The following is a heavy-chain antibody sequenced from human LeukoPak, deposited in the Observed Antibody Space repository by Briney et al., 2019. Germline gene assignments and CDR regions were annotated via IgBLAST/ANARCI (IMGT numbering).Heavy chain of an antibody. CDR1: GFTFSSYS. CDR2: ISSSRSYI. V-gene: IGHV3-21*01. CDR3: ARAPYCGGDCYLYYFDY. Sequence: GGSLRLSCAASGFTFSSYSMNWVRQAPGKGLEWVSSISSSRSYIYYADSVKGRFTISIDNAKNSLYLHMNSLIAEDTAVYYCARAPYCGGDCYLYYFDYWGQGTLVTVSS. J-gene: IGHJ4*02. D-gene: IGHD2-21*02.